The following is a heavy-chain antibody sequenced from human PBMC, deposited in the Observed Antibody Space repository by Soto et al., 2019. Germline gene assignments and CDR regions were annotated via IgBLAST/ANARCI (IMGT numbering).Heavy chain of an antibody. J-gene: IGHJ4*02. CDR3: ARVSGPRFDRTRATNY. Sequence: PGGSLRLCCAASGLTFSSYSMNWVRQAPGKGLEWVSSISSSSSYIYYADSVKGRFTISRDNAKNSLYLQMNSLRAEDTAVYYCARVSGPRFDRTRATNYWGQGTLVTVSS. CDR1: GLTFSSYS. CDR2: ISSSSSYI. V-gene: IGHV3-21*01. D-gene: IGHD3-10*01.